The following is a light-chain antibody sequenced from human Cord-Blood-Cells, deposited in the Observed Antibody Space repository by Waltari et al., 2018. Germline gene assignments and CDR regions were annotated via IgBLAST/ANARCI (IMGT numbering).Light chain of an antibody. J-gene: IGKJ2*02. CDR1: QSVRSY. Sequence: EIVLTQSPATLSLSPGERATLSCRASQSVRSYLAWYQLKPGQAPKLPIYDASNRATGIPARFSGSVSETDFALTISSLWPEDFAVYYGQQRSNWPPCTFGQGTKLEIK. CDR3: QQRSNWPPCT. V-gene: IGKV3-11*01. CDR2: DAS.